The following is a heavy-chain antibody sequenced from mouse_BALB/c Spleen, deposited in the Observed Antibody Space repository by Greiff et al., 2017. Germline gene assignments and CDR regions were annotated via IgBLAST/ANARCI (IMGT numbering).Heavy chain of an antibody. CDR3: ARKYGNYYAMDY. D-gene: IGHD2-10*02. Sequence: VKLQQSGAELVRPGSSVKISCKASGYAFSSYWMNWVKQRPGQGLEWIGQIYPGDGDTNYNGKFKGKATLTADKSSSTAYMQLSSLTSEDSAVYFCARKYGNYYAMDYWGQGTSVTVSS. J-gene: IGHJ4*01. V-gene: IGHV1-80*01. CDR1: GYAFSSYW. CDR2: IYPGDGDT.